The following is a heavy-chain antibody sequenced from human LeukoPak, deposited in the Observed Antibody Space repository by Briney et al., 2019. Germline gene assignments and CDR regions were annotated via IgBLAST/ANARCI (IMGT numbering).Heavy chain of an antibody. CDR2: IRSKAYGGTT. Sequence: GGSLRLSCTASGFTFGDYAMSWVRQAPGKGLEGVGLIRSKAYGGTTEYAASVKGRFTISRDDSKSIAYLQMNSLKTEDTAVYYCTRDTGYSSSWYLDYWGQGTLVTVSS. J-gene: IGHJ4*02. D-gene: IGHD6-13*01. V-gene: IGHV3-49*04. CDR3: TRDTGYSSSWYLDY. CDR1: GFTFGDYA.